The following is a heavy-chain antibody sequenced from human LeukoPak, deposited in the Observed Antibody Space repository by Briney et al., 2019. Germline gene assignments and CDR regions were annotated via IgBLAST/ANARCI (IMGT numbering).Heavy chain of an antibody. D-gene: IGHD3-22*01. CDR3: AKDADGISSGPSYYFDY. Sequence: PGGSLRLSCAASGFTFSSYAMSWVRQAPGKGLEWVSATSGSGGSTYYADSVKGRFTISRDNSKNTLYLQMNSLRAEDTAVYYCAKDADGISSGPSYYFDYWGQGTLVTVSS. CDR1: GFTFSSYA. CDR2: TSGSGGST. V-gene: IGHV3-23*01. J-gene: IGHJ4*02.